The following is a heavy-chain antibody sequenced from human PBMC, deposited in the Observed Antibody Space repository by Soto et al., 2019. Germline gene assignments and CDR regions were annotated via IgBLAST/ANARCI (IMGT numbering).Heavy chain of an antibody. CDR1: GGTFSSYA. J-gene: IGHJ4*02. D-gene: IGHD3-10*01. CDR2: IIPIFGTA. CDR3: AGERSSGGYYRIDY. Sequence: QVQLVQSGAEVKKPGSSVKVSCKASGGTFSSYALSWVRQAPGQGLEWMGGIIPIFGTATYAQKFQGRVTITADESTSTAYMELSSLRSEDTAVYYCAGERSSGGYYRIDYWGQGTLVTVSS. V-gene: IGHV1-69*01.